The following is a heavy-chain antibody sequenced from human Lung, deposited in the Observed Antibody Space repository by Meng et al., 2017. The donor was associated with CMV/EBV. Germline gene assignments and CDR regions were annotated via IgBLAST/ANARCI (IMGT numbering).Heavy chain of an antibody. Sequence: SXKISXAASGFNFDDYAMHWVRQAPGKGLEWVSSITWNSDITDYADSVKGRFTISRDNAKNSLYLQMNSLRAEDTALYYCAKDRAAAGINYFDYWGQGTXVTVSS. V-gene: IGHV3-9*01. D-gene: IGHD6-13*01. J-gene: IGHJ4*02. CDR3: AKDRAAAGINYFDY. CDR1: GFNFDDYA. CDR2: ITWNSDIT.